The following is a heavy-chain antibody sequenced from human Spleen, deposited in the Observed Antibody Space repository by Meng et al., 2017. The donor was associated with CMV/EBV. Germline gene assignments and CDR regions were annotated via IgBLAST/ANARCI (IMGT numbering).Heavy chain of an antibody. CDR2: INPNSGGT. CDR3: ARMLFSYYYYGMDV. D-gene: IGHD3/OR15-3a*01. CDR1: GYTFTGYY. J-gene: IGHJ6*02. V-gene: IGHV1-2*02. Sequence: ASVKVSCKASGYTFTGYYMHWVRQAPGQGLEWMGWINPNSGGTNYAQKFQGRVTMTRDTSITTAYMELRRLRSDDTAVYYCARMLFSYYYYGMDVWGQGTTVTVSS.